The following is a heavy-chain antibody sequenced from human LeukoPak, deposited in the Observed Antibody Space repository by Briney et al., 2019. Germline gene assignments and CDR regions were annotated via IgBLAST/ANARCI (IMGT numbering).Heavy chain of an antibody. V-gene: IGHV4-39*07. CDR2: IYYSGST. CDR3: ARAVQWLVGEYYYYYYMDV. D-gene: IGHD6-19*01. J-gene: IGHJ6*03. CDR1: GGSISSSSYY. Sequence: SETLSLTCTVSGGSISSSSYYWGWVRQPPGKGLEWIGSIYYSGSTYYNPSLKSRVTISVDTSKNQFSLKLSSVTAADTAVYYCARAVQWLVGEYYYYYYMDVWGKGTTVTVSS.